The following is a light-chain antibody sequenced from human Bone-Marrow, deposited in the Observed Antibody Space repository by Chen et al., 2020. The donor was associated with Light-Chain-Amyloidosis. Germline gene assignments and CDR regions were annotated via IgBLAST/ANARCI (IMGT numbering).Light chain of an antibody. CDR2: DVS. Sequence: QFALTQPASVSGSPGQSLTISSPGTSSDVGGYNYVSWYQQHPGKAPKLMIYDVSNRPSGVSNRFSGSKSGNTASLTISGLQAEDEADYYCSSYTSSSTHWVFGGGTKLTVL. V-gene: IGLV2-14*01. CDR1: SSDVGGYNY. J-gene: IGLJ3*02. CDR3: SSYTSSSTHWV.